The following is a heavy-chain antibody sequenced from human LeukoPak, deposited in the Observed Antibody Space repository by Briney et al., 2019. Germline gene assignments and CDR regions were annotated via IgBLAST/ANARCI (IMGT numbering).Heavy chain of an antibody. Sequence: GGSLRLSCAASGFTFSSYGMHWVRQAPGKGLEWVAVISYDGSNKYYADSVKGRFTISRDNPKNTLYLQMNSLRVEDTAVYYCAPEGDGYILFDYWGQGTLVTVSS. V-gene: IGHV3-30*03. CDR2: ISYDGSNK. CDR3: APEGDGYILFDY. D-gene: IGHD5-24*01. CDR1: GFTFSSYG. J-gene: IGHJ4*02.